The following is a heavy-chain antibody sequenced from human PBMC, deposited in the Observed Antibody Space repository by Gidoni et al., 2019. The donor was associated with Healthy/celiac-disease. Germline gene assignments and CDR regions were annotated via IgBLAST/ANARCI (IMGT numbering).Heavy chain of an antibody. J-gene: IGHJ6*02. CDR1: GFTFSSYS. CDR2: ISSSSSYI. Sequence: EVQLVESGGGLVKPGGSLRLSCADSGFTFSSYSMNWVRQAPGKGLEWISSISSSSSYIYYADSVKGRFTISRDNAKNSLYLQMNSLRAEDTAVYYCARALSYAPAEYGYYYYYGMDVWGQGTTVTVSS. D-gene: IGHD6-6*01. CDR3: ARALSYAPAEYGYYYYYGMDV. V-gene: IGHV3-21*01.